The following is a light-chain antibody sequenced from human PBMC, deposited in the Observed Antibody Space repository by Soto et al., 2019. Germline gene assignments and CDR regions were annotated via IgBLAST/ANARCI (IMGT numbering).Light chain of an antibody. J-gene: IGLJ1*01. CDR3: CSYAGSYTFYV. CDR2: DVS. Sequence: QPALTQPRSVSGSPGQSVTISCTGTSSDVGGYNYVSWYQQYPGTAPKLMIYDVSMRPSGVPDRFSGSKSGNTASLTISGLQAEDEADYYCCSYAGSYTFYVFGTGTKVTVL. CDR1: SSDVGGYNY. V-gene: IGLV2-11*01.